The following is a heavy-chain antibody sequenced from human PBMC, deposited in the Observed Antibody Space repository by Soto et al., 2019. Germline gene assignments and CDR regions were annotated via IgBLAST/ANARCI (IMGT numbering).Heavy chain of an antibody. CDR1: GFTFSSYS. V-gene: IGHV3-21*01. CDR3: ARGRGYSYGYFDY. Sequence: ESGGGLVKPGGSLRLSCAASGFTFSSYSMNWVRQAPGKGLEWVSSISSSSSYIYYADSVKGRFTISRDNAKNSLYLQMNSLRAEDTAVYYCARGRGYSYGYFDYWGQGTLVTVSS. CDR2: ISSSSSYI. D-gene: IGHD5-18*01. J-gene: IGHJ4*02.